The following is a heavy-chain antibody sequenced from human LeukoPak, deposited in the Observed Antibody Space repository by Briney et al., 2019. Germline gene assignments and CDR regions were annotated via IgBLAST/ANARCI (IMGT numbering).Heavy chain of an antibody. D-gene: IGHD1-26*01. CDR1: GYFISSGYY. CDR2: IYHSGST. J-gene: IGHJ4*02. Sequence: SETLSLTCAVSGYFISSGYYWGWIRQPPGKGLEYIGSIYHSGSTYYNPSLKSRVTISVDTSKNQFSLKLSSVTAADTAVYYCARFVGAATTSHVDYWGQGTLVPVSS. CDR3: ARFVGAATTSHVDY. V-gene: IGHV4-38-2*01.